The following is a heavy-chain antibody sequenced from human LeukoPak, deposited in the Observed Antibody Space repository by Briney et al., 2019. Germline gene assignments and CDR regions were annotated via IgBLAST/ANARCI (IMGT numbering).Heavy chain of an antibody. Sequence: GASVKVSCKASGYTFLHYGISWVRQAPGQGLEWMGWSSTFNGNRYYPPKLQDRVTMTTDTSTTTAYMELRSLRSDDTAVYYCARAADYDILTGYYLNTGDVWGKGTTVTISS. D-gene: IGHD3-9*01. CDR1: GYTFLHYG. V-gene: IGHV1-18*01. CDR3: ARAADYDILTGYYLNTGDV. J-gene: IGHJ6*04. CDR2: SSTFNGNR.